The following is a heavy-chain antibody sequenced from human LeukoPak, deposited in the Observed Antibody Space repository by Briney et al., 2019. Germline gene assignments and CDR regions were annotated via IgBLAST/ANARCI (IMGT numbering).Heavy chain of an antibody. CDR1: GFTFSSYA. J-gene: IGHJ4*02. D-gene: IGHD6-19*01. Sequence: GGSLRLSCAASGFTFSSYAMSWVRQAPGKGLEWVSTISGSGGSTDYADSVKGRFTISRDNSKNTLYLQMNSLRAEDTAVYYCAKAYGSGWAPFDYWGQGTLVTLSS. CDR2: ISGSGGST. V-gene: IGHV3-23*01. CDR3: AKAYGSGWAPFDY.